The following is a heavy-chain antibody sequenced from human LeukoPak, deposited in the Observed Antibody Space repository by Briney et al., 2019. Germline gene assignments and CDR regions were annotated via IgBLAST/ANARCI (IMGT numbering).Heavy chain of an antibody. CDR1: GFTFSSYA. Sequence: GRSLRLSCAASGFTFSSYAMHWVRQAPGMGLEWVAVISYDGSNKYYADSVKGRFTISRDNSKNTLYLQMNSLRAEDTAVYYCAREVATIDSHDAFDIWGQGTMVTVSS. CDR2: ISYDGSNK. D-gene: IGHD5-12*01. V-gene: IGHV3-30*01. CDR3: AREVATIDSHDAFDI. J-gene: IGHJ3*02.